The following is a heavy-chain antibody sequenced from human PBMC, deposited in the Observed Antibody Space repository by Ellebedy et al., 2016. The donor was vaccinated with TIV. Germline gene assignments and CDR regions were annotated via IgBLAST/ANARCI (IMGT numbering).Heavy chain of an antibody. J-gene: IGHJ4*02. CDR3: ARTNGEFDY. CDR2: IYYSGST. Sequence: SETLSLTCTVSGGSIRSYYWSWIRQPPGKGLEWIGYIYYSGSTNYNPSLKSRVTITVDTSKNQFPLKPSSVTAADTAVYYCARTNGEFDYWGQGTLVTVSS. D-gene: IGHD2-8*01. V-gene: IGHV4-59*01. CDR1: GGSIRSYY.